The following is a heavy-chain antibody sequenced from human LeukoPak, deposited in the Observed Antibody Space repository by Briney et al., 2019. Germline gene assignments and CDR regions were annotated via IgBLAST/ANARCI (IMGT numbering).Heavy chain of an antibody. CDR1: GFTFSSYW. D-gene: IGHD6-19*01. CDR2: IKTDGSTI. V-gene: IGHV3-74*01. CDR3: AKVGSGFLFDY. Sequence: GGSLRLSCAASGFTFSSYWMHWVRQVPGKGLVWVSRIKTDGSTIDYADSVKGRFTISRDNSKNTLYLQMNSLRAEDTAVYYCAKVGSGFLFDYWGQGTLVTVSS. J-gene: IGHJ4*02.